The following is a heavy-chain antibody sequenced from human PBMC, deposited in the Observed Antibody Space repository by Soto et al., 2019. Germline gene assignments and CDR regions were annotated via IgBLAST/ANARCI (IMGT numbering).Heavy chain of an antibody. V-gene: IGHV4-61*01. CDR3: ARAPTYYASSGYYYYYYGMDV. Sequence: SETLSLTCTVSGGSVSSGSYYWSWIRQPPGKGLEWIGYIYYSGSTNYNPSLKSRVTISVDTSKNQFSLKLSSVTAADTAVYYCARAPTYYASSGYYYYYYGMDVWGQGTTVTVSS. CDR1: GGSVSSGSYY. J-gene: IGHJ6*02. D-gene: IGHD3-22*01. CDR2: IYYSGST.